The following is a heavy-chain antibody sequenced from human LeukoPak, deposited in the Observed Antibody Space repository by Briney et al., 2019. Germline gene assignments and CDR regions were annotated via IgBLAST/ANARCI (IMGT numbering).Heavy chain of an antibody. J-gene: IGHJ3*02. CDR3: ARESYDILTGWYAFDI. Sequence: SETLSLTCTVSGGSISSYYWSWIRQPAGKGLEWIGRIYTSGTTIYNPSLKSRVTMSVDSSKNQFSLRLSSVTAADTAVYCCARESYDILTGWYAFDIWGQGTMVTVSS. CDR1: GGSISSYY. D-gene: IGHD3-9*01. CDR2: IYTSGTT. V-gene: IGHV4-4*07.